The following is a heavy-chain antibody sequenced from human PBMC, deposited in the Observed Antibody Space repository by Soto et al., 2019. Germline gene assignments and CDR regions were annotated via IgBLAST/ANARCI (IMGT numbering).Heavy chain of an antibody. CDR1: GGSIGSYY. J-gene: IGHJ4*02. Sequence: QVKLQESGPGLVRPSETLSLTCTVSGGSIGSYYWSWIRQSPEKGLEWIAFIHHSGSTNYKPSLKSRVAISVDTSNHQFSLKLTSVTAADTAVYYCARHLKDDVWTGPFEYWGQGFLVTVSS. CDR3: ARHLKDDVWTGPFEY. D-gene: IGHD3-3*01. CDR2: IHHSGST. V-gene: IGHV4-59*08.